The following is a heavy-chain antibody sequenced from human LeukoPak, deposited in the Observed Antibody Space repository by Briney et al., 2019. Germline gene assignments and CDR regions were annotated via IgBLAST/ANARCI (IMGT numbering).Heavy chain of an antibody. J-gene: IGHJ4*02. V-gene: IGHV1-3*01. CDR2: INAGNGNT. Sequence: GASVKVSCKASGYTFTSYAMHWVRQAPGQRLEWMGWINAGNGNTKYSQKFQGRVTITRDTSASTAYMELSSLRSEDTAVYYCARDSLKWLAAGDFDYWGQGTLVTVSS. CDR1: GYTFTSYA. D-gene: IGHD6-19*01. CDR3: ARDSLKWLAAGDFDY.